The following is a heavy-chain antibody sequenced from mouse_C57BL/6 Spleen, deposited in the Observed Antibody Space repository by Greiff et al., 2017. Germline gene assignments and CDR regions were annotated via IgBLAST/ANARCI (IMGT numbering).Heavy chain of an antibody. D-gene: IGHD1-1*01. CDR3: ARRVRSDWYFDV. CDR2: IYPGDGDT. V-gene: IGHV1-80*01. CDR1: GYAFSSYW. J-gene: IGHJ1*03. Sequence: VQLQQSGAELVKPGASVKISCKASGYAFSSYWMNWVKQRPGKGLEWIGQIYPGDGDTNYNGKFKGKATLTADKSSSTAYMQLSSLTSEDSAVYFCARRVRSDWYFDVWGTGTTVTVSS.